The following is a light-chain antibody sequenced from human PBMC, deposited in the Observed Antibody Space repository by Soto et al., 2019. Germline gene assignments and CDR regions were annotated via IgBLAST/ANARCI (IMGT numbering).Light chain of an antibody. J-gene: IGLJ1*01. V-gene: IGLV1-40*01. CDR2: GNS. Sequence: QSALTQPPSVSGAPGQRVTISCTGSSSNIGAGYDVHWYQQLPGTAPKLLIYGNSNRPSGVPDRFSGSKSGTSASLAITGLQAEDEADYYCQSYDSSLSGYVFGPGTKVPVL. CDR1: SSNIGAGYD. CDR3: QSYDSSLSGYV.